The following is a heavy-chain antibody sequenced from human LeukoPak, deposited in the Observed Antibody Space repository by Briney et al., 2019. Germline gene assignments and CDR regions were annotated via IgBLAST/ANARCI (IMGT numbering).Heavy chain of an antibody. CDR1: GGSFSGYY. Sequence: SETLSLTCAVYGGSFSGYYWSWIRQPPGKGLEWIWEINHSESTNYNPSLKSRVTISVDTSKNQFSLKLSSVTAADTAVYYCARFPISSIAAYNHPWGQGTLVTVSS. V-gene: IGHV4-34*01. J-gene: IGHJ5*02. CDR3: ARFPISSIAAYNHP. CDR2: INHSEST. D-gene: IGHD6-6*01.